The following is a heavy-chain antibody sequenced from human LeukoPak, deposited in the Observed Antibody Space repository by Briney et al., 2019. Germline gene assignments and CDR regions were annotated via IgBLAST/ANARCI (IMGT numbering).Heavy chain of an antibody. CDR3: ARVNSIYSGWWQRSWENNAFDI. CDR1: GFTFSSYW. CDR2: IKQDGSEK. J-gene: IGHJ3*02. V-gene: IGHV3-7*01. Sequence: PGGSLRLSCAASGFTFSSYWMSWVRQAPGKGLEWVANIKQDGSEKYYVDSVKGRFTISRDTAKNSLYLQMNSLRAEDTAVYYCARVNSIYSGWWQRSWENNAFDIWGQGTMVTVSS. D-gene: IGHD6-19*01.